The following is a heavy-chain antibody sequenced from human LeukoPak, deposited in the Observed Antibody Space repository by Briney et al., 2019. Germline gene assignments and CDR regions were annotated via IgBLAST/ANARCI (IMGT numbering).Heavy chain of an antibody. Sequence: SETLSLTCAVYGGSFSGYYWSWIRQPPGKGLEWIGSIYYSGSTYYNPSLKSRVTISVDTSKNQFSLKLSSVTAADTAVYYCARHEVYGFDYWGQGTLVTVSS. D-gene: IGHD3-16*01. CDR1: GGSFSGYY. J-gene: IGHJ4*02. V-gene: IGHV4-34*01. CDR3: ARHEVYGFDY. CDR2: IYYSGST.